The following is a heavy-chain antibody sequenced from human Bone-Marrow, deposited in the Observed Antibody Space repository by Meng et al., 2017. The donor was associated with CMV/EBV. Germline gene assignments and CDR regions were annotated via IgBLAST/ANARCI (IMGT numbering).Heavy chain of an antibody. CDR1: GFTFSNYD. CDR2: IGTADDT. V-gene: IGHV3-13*01. CDR3: ARGRYDLWSGSLASYYYYGMDV. J-gene: IGHJ6*02. Sequence: GSLKISCAASGFTFSNYDMHCVRQTTGKGLQWVSTIGTADDTYYPGSVKGRFTISRENAKNSLYLQMNSLRAEDTAVYYCARGRYDLWSGSLASYYYYGMDVWGQGTTVTVSS. D-gene: IGHD3-3*01.